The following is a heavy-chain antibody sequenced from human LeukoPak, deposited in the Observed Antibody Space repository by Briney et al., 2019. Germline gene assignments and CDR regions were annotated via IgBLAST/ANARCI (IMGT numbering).Heavy chain of an antibody. J-gene: IGHJ3*02. CDR1: VGSFCVYY. D-gene: IGHD5-18*01. CDR2: INHSGST. Sequence: PETLSLTCAVYVGSFCVYYWSCIRQPPGKGLEWICEINHSGSTKYNPSLKSRVTISVDTSKNQFSLKLNSVTAADTAVYYCARGAPKEIQLWLRLRGVAFDIWGQGTMVTVSS. V-gene: IGHV4-34*01. CDR3: ARGAPKEIQLWLRLRGVAFDI.